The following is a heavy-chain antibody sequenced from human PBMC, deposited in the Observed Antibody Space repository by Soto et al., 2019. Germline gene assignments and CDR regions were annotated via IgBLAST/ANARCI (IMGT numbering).Heavy chain of an antibody. V-gene: IGHV4-59*03. CDR1: GGSIRSYY. CDR2: MYYGGST. CDR3: AGSTGYGDSVFDY. J-gene: IGHJ4*02. Sequence: WETLSLTCTVSGGSIRSYYWNWIRQSPGKGLDWIGYMYYGGSTNYNPALKSRGSISADTSKNQFSLRLTSGTAADAAVYYCAGSTGYGDSVFDYWGQGILVTVSS. D-gene: IGHD4-17*01.